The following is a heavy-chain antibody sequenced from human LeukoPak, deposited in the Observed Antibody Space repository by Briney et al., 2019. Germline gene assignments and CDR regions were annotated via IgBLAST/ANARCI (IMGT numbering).Heavy chain of an antibody. CDR1: GFTFSSYG. Sequence: PGGSLRLSCAASGFTFSSYGMHWVRQAPGKGLEWVAVISYDGSNKYYADSVKGRFTISRDNSKNTLYLQMNSLRAEDTAVYYCAKVGSSSSWYKDYWGQETLVTVSS. CDR3: AKVGSSSSWYKDY. D-gene: IGHD6-13*01. V-gene: IGHV3-30*18. CDR2: ISYDGSNK. J-gene: IGHJ4*02.